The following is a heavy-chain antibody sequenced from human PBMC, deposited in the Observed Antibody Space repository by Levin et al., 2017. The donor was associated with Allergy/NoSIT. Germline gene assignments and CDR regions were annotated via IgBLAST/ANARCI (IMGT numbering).Heavy chain of an antibody. CDR3: ARGGSIAARRGGYWFDP. Sequence: GESLKISCKASGYTFTGYYMHWVRQAPGQGLEWMGRINPNSGGTNYAQKFQGRVTMTRDTSISTAYMELSRLRSDDTAVYYCARGGSIAARRGGYWFDPWGQGTLVTVSS. D-gene: IGHD6-6*01. CDR2: INPNSGGT. CDR1: GYTFTGYY. J-gene: IGHJ5*02. V-gene: IGHV1-2*06.